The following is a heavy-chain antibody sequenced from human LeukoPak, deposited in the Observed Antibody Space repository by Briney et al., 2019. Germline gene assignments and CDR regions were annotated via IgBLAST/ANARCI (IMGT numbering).Heavy chain of an antibody. V-gene: IGHV3-66*01. D-gene: IGHD3-10*01. CDR3: ARDRYYGSGSAN. CDR1: GFTVSSNY. Sequence: GGSLRLSCAASGFTVSSNYMSWVRQAPGKGLEWVSVIYSGGSTYYADSMKGRFTISRDNSKNTLFLQMNSLRAEDTAVYYCARDRYYGSGSANWGQGTLVTVSS. J-gene: IGHJ4*02. CDR2: IYSGGST.